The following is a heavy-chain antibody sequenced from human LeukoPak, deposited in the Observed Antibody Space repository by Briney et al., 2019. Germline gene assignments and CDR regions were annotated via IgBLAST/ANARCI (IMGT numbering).Heavy chain of an antibody. CDR2: ITDVGDI. D-gene: IGHD2-15*01. CDR3: TRDRGGSPTDVFDY. V-gene: IGHV3-23*01. Sequence: GGSLRLSCAASGLTFSKSALTWVRQAPGKGLEWVSTITDVGDIFYTYSVRGRFTISRDNSKNTVYMQMDGLRAEDTAVYYCTRDRGGSPTDVFDYWGWGTLVTVSS. CDR1: GLTFSKSA. J-gene: IGHJ4*02.